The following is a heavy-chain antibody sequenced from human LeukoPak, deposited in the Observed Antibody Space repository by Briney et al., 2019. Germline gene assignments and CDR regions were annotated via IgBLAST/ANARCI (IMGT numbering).Heavy chain of an antibody. J-gene: IGHJ4*02. Sequence: SETLSLTCAVYGGSFSGYYWSWIRQPPGKGLEWIGEINHSGSTNYNPSLKSRVTISVDTSKNQFSLRLSSVTAADTAAYFCARENWRSKSIDFDSWGQGTLVTVSS. CDR2: INHSGST. D-gene: IGHD6-6*01. CDR3: ARENWRSKSIDFDS. V-gene: IGHV4-34*01. CDR1: GGSFSGYY.